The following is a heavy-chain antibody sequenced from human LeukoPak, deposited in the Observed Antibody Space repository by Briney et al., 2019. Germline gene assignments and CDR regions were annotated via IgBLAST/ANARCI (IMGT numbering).Heavy chain of an antibody. V-gene: IGHV3-74*01. D-gene: IGHD2-21*01. Sequence: GGSLRLSCAASGFSVNNYWMHWVRQAPGKGLVWVSRIIIDGSITNYADSVERRFTISRDNDKNTLDVQMNSLRPEDTAVYYCARDFVGDQDYWGQGTLVTVSS. J-gene: IGHJ4*02. CDR1: GFSVNNYW. CDR3: ARDFVGDQDY. CDR2: IIIDGSIT.